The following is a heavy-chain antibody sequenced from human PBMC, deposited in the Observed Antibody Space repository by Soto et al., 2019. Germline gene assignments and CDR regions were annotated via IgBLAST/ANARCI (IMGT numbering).Heavy chain of an antibody. CDR1: GYTFTGYY. V-gene: IGHV1-2*02. CDR3: ARHGIGGMDV. J-gene: IGHJ6*02. D-gene: IGHD1-1*01. CDR2: INPNSGDT. Sequence: ASVKVSCKASGYTFTGYYVHWVRQAPGQGLEWMGWINPNSGDTYLAQRFQGRVTMNRDTSIGTAYMELRGLTSDDTAEYYCARHGIGGMDVWGQGTTVTVSS.